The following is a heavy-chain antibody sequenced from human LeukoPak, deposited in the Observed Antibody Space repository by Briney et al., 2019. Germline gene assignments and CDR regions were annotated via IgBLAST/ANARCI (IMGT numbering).Heavy chain of an antibody. Sequence: ASVKVSCKASGCTFTSYYMHWVRQASGQGLEWMGIINPSGGSTSYAQKFQGRVTMTRDTSTSTVYMELSSLRSEDTAVYYCARDLSSSSDYYYYYGMDVWGQGTTVTVSS. J-gene: IGHJ6*02. CDR2: INPSGGST. D-gene: IGHD6-6*01. CDR1: GCTFTSYY. V-gene: IGHV1-46*01. CDR3: ARDLSSSSDYYYYYGMDV.